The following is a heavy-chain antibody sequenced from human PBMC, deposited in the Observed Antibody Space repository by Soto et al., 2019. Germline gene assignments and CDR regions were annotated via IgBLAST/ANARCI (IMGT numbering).Heavy chain of an antibody. CDR3: ARVAPPVVPAAKVHYYYYYYMDV. CDR1: GFTFSSYG. CDR2: IWYDGSNK. Sequence: PGGSLRLSCAASGFTFSSYGMHWVRQAPGKGLEWVAVIWYDGSNKYYADSVKGRFTISRDNSKNTLYLQMNSLRAEDTAVYYCARVAPPVVPAAKVHYYYYYYMDVWGKGTTVTSP. D-gene: IGHD2-2*01. J-gene: IGHJ6*03. V-gene: IGHV3-33*01.